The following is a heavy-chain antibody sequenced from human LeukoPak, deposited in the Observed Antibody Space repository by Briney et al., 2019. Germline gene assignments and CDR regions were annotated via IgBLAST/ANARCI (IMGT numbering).Heavy chain of an antibody. V-gene: IGHV4-61*02. D-gene: IGHD3-10*01. CDR1: GGSISSGSYY. CDR2: IYTSGST. CDR3: ARDRFPNYYMDV. J-gene: IGHJ6*03. Sequence: SQTLSLTCTVSGGSISSGSYYWSWIRQPAGKGLEWIGRIYTSGSTNYNPSLKSRVTISVDTSKNQFSLKLSSVTAADTAVYYCARDRFPNYYMDVWGKGTTVTASS.